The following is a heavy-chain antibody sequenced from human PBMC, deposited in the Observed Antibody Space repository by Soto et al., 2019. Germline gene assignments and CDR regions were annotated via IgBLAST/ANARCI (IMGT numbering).Heavy chain of an antibody. J-gene: IGHJ6*02. D-gene: IGHD2-15*01. CDR2: INPSGGST. CDR3: ARAVEGNYSGMGV. V-gene: IGHV1-46*01. Sequence: ASVKVSCKASGYTFTSYYMHWVRQAPGQGLEWMGIINPSGGSTSYAQKFQGRVTVTRDTSTSTVYMELSSLRSEDTAVYYWARAVEGNYSGMGVWGQGTTVTVS. CDR1: GYTFTSYY.